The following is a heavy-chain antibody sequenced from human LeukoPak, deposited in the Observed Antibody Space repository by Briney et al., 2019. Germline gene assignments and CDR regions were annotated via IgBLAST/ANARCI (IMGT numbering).Heavy chain of an antibody. J-gene: IGHJ6*02. V-gene: IGHV4-59*01. CDR3: ARAPQSYYYYGMDV. CDR1: GGSISSYY. Sequence: SETLSLTCTVSGGSISSYYWSWIRQPPGKGLEWIGYIYYSGSTYYNPSLKSRVTISVDTSKNQFSLKLSSVTAADTAVYYCARAPQSYYYYGMDVWGQGTTVTVSS. CDR2: IYYSGST.